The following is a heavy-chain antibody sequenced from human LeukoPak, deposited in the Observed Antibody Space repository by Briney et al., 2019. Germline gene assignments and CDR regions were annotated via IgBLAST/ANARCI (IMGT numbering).Heavy chain of an antibody. D-gene: IGHD1-14*01. CDR1: GFTFSNAW. J-gene: IGHJ3*02. CDR3: ARVGPGVLAAFDI. CDR2: INSDWSST. Sequence: GGSLRLSCAASGFTFSNAWMNWVRQAPGKGLVWVSRINSDWSSTSYADSVKGRFTISRDNAKNTLYLQMNSLRAEDTAVYYCARVGPGVLAAFDIWGQGTMVTVSS. V-gene: IGHV3-74*01.